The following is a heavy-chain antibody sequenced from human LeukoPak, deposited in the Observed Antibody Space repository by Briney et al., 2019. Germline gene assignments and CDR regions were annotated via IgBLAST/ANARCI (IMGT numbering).Heavy chain of an antibody. Sequence: GGSLRLSCAASGFTFSSYWMSWVRQAPGKGPEWVANIKQDGSEKYYVDSVKGRFTISRDNAKNSLYLQMNSLRAEDTAVYYCARGRERWLQLGLTYYYYMDVWGKGTTVTVSS. CDR2: IKQDGSEK. CDR3: ARGRERWLQLGLTYYYYMDV. V-gene: IGHV3-7*01. CDR1: GFTFSSYW. J-gene: IGHJ6*03. D-gene: IGHD5-24*01.